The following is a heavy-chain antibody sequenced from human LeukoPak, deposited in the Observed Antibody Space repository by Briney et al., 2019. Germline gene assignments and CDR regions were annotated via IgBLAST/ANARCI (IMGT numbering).Heavy chain of an antibody. CDR3: ARHSRSVDYGSGSYTWDY. V-gene: IGHV4-39*01. Sequence: PSETLSLTCTVSGGSISSIIYYWGWIRQPPGKGLEWIGTIYYSGSTYYNLSLKSRVTISVDTSRNQFSLKPSSVTAAGTAVYYCARHSRSVDYGSGSYTWDYWGQGTLVTVSS. D-gene: IGHD3-10*01. CDR2: IYYSGST. CDR1: GGSISSIIYY. J-gene: IGHJ4*02.